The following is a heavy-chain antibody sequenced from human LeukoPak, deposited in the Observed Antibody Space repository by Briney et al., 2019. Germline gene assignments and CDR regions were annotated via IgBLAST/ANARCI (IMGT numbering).Heavy chain of an antibody. CDR1: GINFSHYG. CDR2: ITGSGDST. Sequence: GSLRLSCAASGINFSHYGLSWVHPAPGEGLGWVSAITGSGDSTYYAASVKGRFTISRDNSKNALFVQMNSLRAEDSAVYYCAKDLGITGTTSYWGQGTLVTVSS. V-gene: IGHV3-23*01. CDR3: AKDLGITGTTSY. J-gene: IGHJ4*02. D-gene: IGHD1-7*01.